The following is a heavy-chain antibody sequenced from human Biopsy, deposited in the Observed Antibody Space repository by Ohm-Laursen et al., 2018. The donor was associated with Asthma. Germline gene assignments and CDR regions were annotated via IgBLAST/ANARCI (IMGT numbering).Heavy chain of an antibody. D-gene: IGHD2-21*02. CDR3: ARGVDRVTGLLDHFDS. V-gene: IGHV4-59*01. CDR2: VYYCGST. Sequence: GTLSLTCTVSGGSINNFYWSWIRKPPGKGLESIGHVYYCGSTNYNPSLKSRVTISIDASKNQFSLKLTSVTAADTAVYYCARGVDRVTGLLDHFDSWGQGALVTVSS. J-gene: IGHJ4*02. CDR1: GGSINNFY.